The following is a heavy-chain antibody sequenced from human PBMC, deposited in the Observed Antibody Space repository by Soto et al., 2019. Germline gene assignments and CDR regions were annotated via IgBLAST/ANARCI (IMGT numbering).Heavy chain of an antibody. Sequence: SETLSLTCAVSGGSISSSNWWSWVRQPPGKGLEWIGEIYHSGSTNYNPSLKSRVTISVDKSKNQFSLKLSSVTAADTAMYYCARAGQKGYCISTSCPSTFDYWGQGTLVTVSS. D-gene: IGHD2-2*01. CDR1: GGSISSSNW. V-gene: IGHV4-4*02. J-gene: IGHJ4*02. CDR2: IYHSGST. CDR3: ARAGQKGYCISTSCPSTFDY.